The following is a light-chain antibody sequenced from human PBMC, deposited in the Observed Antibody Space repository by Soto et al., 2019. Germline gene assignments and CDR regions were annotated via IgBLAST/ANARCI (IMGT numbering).Light chain of an antibody. Sequence: DIQMTQSPSTLSASVGDRVTITCRASQSISTWLAWYQQKPGKAPKLLINEASSLASGVPSRFSGSGSGTEFPLTISSLQPDDFATYYCQPYNSYWTFGQGTKVEIK. V-gene: IGKV1-5*03. CDR1: QSISTW. CDR2: EAS. CDR3: QPYNSYWT. J-gene: IGKJ1*01.